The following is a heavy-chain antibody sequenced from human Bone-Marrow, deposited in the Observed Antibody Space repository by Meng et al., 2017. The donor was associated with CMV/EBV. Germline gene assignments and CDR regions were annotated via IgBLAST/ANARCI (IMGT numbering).Heavy chain of an antibody. CDR2: INGDGSST. CDR1: GFPFISYW. Sequence: GGSLRLSCAVSGFPFISYWMHWVRQAPGKGLVWVSRINGDGSSTSYADSVKGRFTISRDNAKDTLYLQMNSLRAEDTAMYYCARVSDYHYYYGMDVWGQGTTVTASS. V-gene: IGHV3-74*01. J-gene: IGHJ6*02. CDR3: ARVSDYHYYYGMDV.